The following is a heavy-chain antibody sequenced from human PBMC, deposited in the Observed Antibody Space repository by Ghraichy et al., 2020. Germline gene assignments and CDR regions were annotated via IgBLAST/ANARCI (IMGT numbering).Heavy chain of an antibody. J-gene: IGHJ6*02. CDR1: GYTFTSYY. D-gene: IGHD6-13*01. Sequence: ASVKVSCKASGYTFTSYYMHWVRQAPGQGLEWMGIINPSGGSTSYAQKFQGRVTMTRDTSTSTVYMELSSLRSEDTAVYYCARDHTVSWSGIFYYYYGMDVWGQGTTVTVSS. CDR3: ARDHTVSWSGIFYYYYGMDV. V-gene: IGHV1-46*01. CDR2: INPSGGST.